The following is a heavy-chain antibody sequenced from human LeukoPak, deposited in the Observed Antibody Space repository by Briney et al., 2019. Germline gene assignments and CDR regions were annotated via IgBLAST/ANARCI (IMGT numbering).Heavy chain of an antibody. CDR1: GYTFTSYG. Sequence: ASVKVSCKASGYTFTSYGISWVRQAPGQGLEWMGGIIPIFGTANYAQKFQGRVTITTDESTSTAYMELSSLRSEDTAVYYCARAGYSSSWYGPEVYYYYMDVWGKGTTVTVSS. D-gene: IGHD6-13*01. CDR2: IIPIFGTA. J-gene: IGHJ6*03. V-gene: IGHV1-69*05. CDR3: ARAGYSSSWYGPEVYYYYMDV.